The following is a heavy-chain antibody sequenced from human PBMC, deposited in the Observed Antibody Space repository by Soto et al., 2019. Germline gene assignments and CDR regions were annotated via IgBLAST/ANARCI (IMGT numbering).Heavy chain of an antibody. V-gene: IGHV1-18*01. D-gene: IGHD6-6*01. CDR2: ISSYNGNT. J-gene: IGHJ6*02. CDR1: DYSFITYD. Sequence: QVQLEQSGAEVKKPRASVKVSFKASDYSFITYDISWVREAPGQGMEWMGWISSYNGNTNDTEKLQGRVTMTTDTSTTTAYMELRSLRSDDTAVYYCARDRPTSSIRARDYYYAMDVWGQGTTGTVSS. CDR3: ARDRPTSSIRARDYYYAMDV.